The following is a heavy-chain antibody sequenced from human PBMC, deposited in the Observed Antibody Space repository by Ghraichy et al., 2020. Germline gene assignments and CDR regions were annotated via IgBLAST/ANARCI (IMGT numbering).Heavy chain of an antibody. V-gene: IGHV4-61*01. CDR1: GGSVSSGSYY. J-gene: IGHJ6*03. CDR3: ARVGPTVTTFYYYYMDV. CDR2: IYYSGST. Sequence: ETLSLTCTVSGGSVSSGSYYWSWIRQPPGKGLEWIGYIYYSGSTNYNPSLKSRVTISVDTSKNQFSLKLSSVTAADTAVYYCARVGPTVTTFYYYYMDVWGKGTTVTVSS. D-gene: IGHD4-17*01.